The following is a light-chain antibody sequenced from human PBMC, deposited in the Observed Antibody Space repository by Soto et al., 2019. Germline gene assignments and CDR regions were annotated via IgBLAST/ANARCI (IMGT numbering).Light chain of an antibody. V-gene: IGKV3-15*01. Sequence: EIVMTQSPATLSVSPGERATLSCRASQSVSSNLAWNQQKPGQAPRLLFYGASTRATGIPDRFSGSGSGTEVTLTISRLQSEDFAVDYRQQDNNRPVTFGQGTKVEI. J-gene: IGKJ1*01. CDR3: QQDNNRPVT. CDR1: QSVSSN. CDR2: GAS.